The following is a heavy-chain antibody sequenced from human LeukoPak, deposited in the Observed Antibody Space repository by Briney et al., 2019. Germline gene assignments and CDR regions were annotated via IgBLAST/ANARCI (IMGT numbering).Heavy chain of an antibody. CDR2: INTNTGNP. V-gene: IGHV7-4-1*02. CDR3: ARDHVKLGSNFHPFDAFDI. CDR1: GYTFTSYA. Sequence: ASVKVSCKASGYTFTSYAMNWVRQAPGQGLEWMGWINTNTGNPTYAQGFTGRFVFSLDTSVSTAYLQISSLKAEDTAVYYCARDHVKLGSNFHPFDAFDIWGQGTMVTVSS. D-gene: IGHD7-27*01. J-gene: IGHJ3*02.